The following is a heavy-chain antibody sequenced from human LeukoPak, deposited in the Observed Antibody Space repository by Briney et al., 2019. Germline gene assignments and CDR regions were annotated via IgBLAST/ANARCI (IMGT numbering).Heavy chain of an antibody. V-gene: IGHV1-8*03. CDR2: MNPNSGNT. CDR1: GYTFTSYD. J-gene: IGHJ4*02. D-gene: IGHD3-22*01. CDR3: ARGYDSSGYYYFDY. Sequence: ASVKVSCKASGYTFTSYDINWVRQAPGQGLEWMGWMNPNSGNTGYAQKFQGRVTITRNTSISTAYMELSSLRSEDTAVYYCARGYDSSGYYYFDYWGQGTLVTVSS.